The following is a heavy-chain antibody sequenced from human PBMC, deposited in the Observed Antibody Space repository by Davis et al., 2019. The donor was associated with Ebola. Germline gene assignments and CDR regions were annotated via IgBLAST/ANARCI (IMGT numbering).Heavy chain of an antibody. CDR2: INPGAGST. J-gene: IGHJ4*02. CDR1: GYSFINYL. V-gene: IGHV1-46*01. CDR3: AREGVVIALDS. Sequence: ASVPVSCKASGYSFINYLMRWVRQAPGQGLEWRGVINPGAGSTTYAQKFRGRVSMTRDVSTNLIFMELNSLRSEDTAVYYCAREGVVIALDSWGQGTLVTVSS. D-gene: IGHD2-21*01.